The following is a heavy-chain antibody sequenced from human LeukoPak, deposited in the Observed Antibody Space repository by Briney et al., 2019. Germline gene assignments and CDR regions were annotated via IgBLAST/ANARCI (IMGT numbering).Heavy chain of an antibody. V-gene: IGHV4-59*01. Sequence: SETLSLTCTVSGGSITSYYWTWIQQPPGKGLEWIGYIYYSGSTSYNPSLKSRVTISVDTSKNQFSLKLSSVTAADTAVYYCARGGVNYKIAGPWGQGALVTVSS. CDR1: GGSITSYY. J-gene: IGHJ5*02. D-gene: IGHD3-10*01. CDR2: IYYSGST. CDR3: ARGGVNYKIAGP.